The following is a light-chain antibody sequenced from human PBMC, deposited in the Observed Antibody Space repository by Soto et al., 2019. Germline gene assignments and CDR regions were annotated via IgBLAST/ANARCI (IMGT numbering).Light chain of an antibody. CDR2: EVT. CDR1: SRDVGIYNY. CDR3: SLYTSTSTLV. V-gene: IGLV2-14*01. J-gene: IGLJ2*01. Sequence: QSALTQPASVSGSPGKSIAISGTGSSRDVGIYNYVSWYQQHPGKVPKLILYEVTHRPSGVSNRFSGSKSGNTASLTISGLQAEDEADYYCSLYTSTSTLVFGGGTKLTF.